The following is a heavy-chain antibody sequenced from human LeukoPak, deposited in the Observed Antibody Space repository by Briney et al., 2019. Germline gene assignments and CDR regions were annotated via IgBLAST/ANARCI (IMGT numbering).Heavy chain of an antibody. V-gene: IGHV4-39*02. CDR3: ARGERGSDY. CDR2: IFHSGTT. CDR1: GGSISSNSYY. J-gene: IGHJ4*02. D-gene: IGHD5-24*01. Sequence: PSETLSLTCAVSGGSISSNSYYWDWIRQTPGKGLEWIGSIFHSGTTYYNPSLKSRVTISADTPKNRCSLKLSSVTAADTAVYFCARGERGSDYWGQGTLITGSS.